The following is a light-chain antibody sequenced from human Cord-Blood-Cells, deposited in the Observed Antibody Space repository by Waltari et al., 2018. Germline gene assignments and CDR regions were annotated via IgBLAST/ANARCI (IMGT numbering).Light chain of an antibody. CDR1: SGINVGTYR. CDR3: MIRHSSAVV. V-gene: IGLV5-45*02. CDR2: YKSDSDK. Sequence: QAVLTQPSSLSASPGASASLTCTLRSGINVGTYRIYWYQQKPVSPPQYLLRYKSDSDKQQGSGFPSRCSGSKDASANEGILLISGHQSGDEAVCYCMIRHSSAVVFGGGTKLTVL. J-gene: IGLJ2*01.